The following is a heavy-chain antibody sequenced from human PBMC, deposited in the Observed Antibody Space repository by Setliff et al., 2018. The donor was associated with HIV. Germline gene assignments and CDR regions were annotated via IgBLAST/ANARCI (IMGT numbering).Heavy chain of an antibody. CDR1: GYSISNTGHY. D-gene: IGHD3-16*01. V-gene: IGHV4-38-2*01. CDR3: AAVPWGHSSLIIDH. J-gene: IGHJ4*02. Sequence: SETLSLTCVVSGYSISNTGHYWGWIRQPPGKGLEWIGSIYHTGGTYDNPSLKNRVTISRDTSKNSVYLQMHSLRVEDTAVYYCAAVPWGHSSLIIDHWGQGTPVTVSS. CDR2: IYHTGGT.